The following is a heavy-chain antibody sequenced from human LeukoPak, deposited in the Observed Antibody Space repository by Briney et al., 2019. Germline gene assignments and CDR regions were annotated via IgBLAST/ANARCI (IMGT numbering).Heavy chain of an antibody. D-gene: IGHD6-13*01. CDR1: GYTFTSYD. J-gene: IGHJ4*02. CDR2: MNPNSGNT. Sequence: ASVKVSCKASGYTFTSYDINWVRQATGQGLEWMGWMNPNSGNTGYAQKFQGRVTITRNTSISTAYMELSSLRSEDTAVYYCARANPKIAALDYWGQGTLVTVSS. CDR3: ARANPKIAALDY. V-gene: IGHV1-8*03.